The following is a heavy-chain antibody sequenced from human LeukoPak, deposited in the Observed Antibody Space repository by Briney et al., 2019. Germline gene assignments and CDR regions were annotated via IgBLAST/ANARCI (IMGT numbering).Heavy chain of an antibody. CDR1: GFTFSSYA. CDR3: AKEDGMVRGVINDY. J-gene: IGHJ4*02. D-gene: IGHD3-10*01. Sequence: GGSLRLSCAASGFTFSSYAMHWVRQAPGKGLEWVANIKQDGSEKYYVDSVKGRFTISRDNAKNSLYLQMNSLRAEDTAVYYCAKEDGMVRGVINDYWGQGTLVTVSS. CDR2: IKQDGSEK. V-gene: IGHV3-7*01.